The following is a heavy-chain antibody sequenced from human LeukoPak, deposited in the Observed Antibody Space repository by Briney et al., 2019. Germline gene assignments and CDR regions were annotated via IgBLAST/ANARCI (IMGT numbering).Heavy chain of an antibody. CDR1: GSLFTSYW. J-gene: IGHJ4*02. CDR2: IYPGDSDT. D-gene: IGHD3/OR15-3a*01. Sequence: GESLEISCKGSGSLFTSYWIGWGRQMPGKGLEWMGTIYPGDSDTRYSPSFQGQVTISADKSISTAYLQWSSLKASDTAMYYCARMRRGFYQRTGPFDYWGQGTLVTVSS. CDR3: ARMRRGFYQRTGPFDY. V-gene: IGHV5-51*01.